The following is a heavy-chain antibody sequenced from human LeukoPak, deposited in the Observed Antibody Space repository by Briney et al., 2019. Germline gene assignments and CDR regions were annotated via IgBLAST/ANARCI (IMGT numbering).Heavy chain of an antibody. V-gene: IGHV1-69*04. CDR1: GGTFSSYA. D-gene: IGHD3-22*01. CDR2: IIPILGIA. Sequence: SVKVSCKASGGTFSSYAISWVRQAPGQGLEWMGRIIPILGIANYAQKFQGRVTITADKSTSTAYMELSSLRSEDTAVYYCARVSYDSSGYYADYWGQGTLVTVSS. CDR3: ARVSYDSSGYYADY. J-gene: IGHJ4*02.